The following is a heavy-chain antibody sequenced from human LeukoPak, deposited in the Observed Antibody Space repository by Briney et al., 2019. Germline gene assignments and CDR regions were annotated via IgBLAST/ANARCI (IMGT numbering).Heavy chain of an antibody. V-gene: IGHV1-8*01. J-gene: IGHJ4*02. Sequence: ASVKVSCKASGYTFTSYNINRVRPATGQGLEWMGWMNPNSGNTGYAQKFQGRVTMTRNTSISTAYMELSSLRSEDTAVYYCARGTDYGDYEDYWGQGTLVTVSS. CDR3: ARGTDYGDYEDY. D-gene: IGHD4-17*01. CDR1: GYTFTSYN. CDR2: MNPNSGNT.